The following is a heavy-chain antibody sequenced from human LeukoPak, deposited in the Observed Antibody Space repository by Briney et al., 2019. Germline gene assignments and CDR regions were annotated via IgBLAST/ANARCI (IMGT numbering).Heavy chain of an antibody. Sequence: ASVKVSCKASGGTFSSYAISWVRQAPGQGLEWMGRIIPILGIANYAQKFQGRVTITADKSTSTAYMELSSLRSGDTAVYYCARDLGAPPRGSFDYWGQGTLVTVSS. CDR2: IIPILGIA. CDR3: ARDLGAPPRGSFDY. CDR1: GGTFSSYA. V-gene: IGHV1-69*04. D-gene: IGHD3-10*01. J-gene: IGHJ4*02.